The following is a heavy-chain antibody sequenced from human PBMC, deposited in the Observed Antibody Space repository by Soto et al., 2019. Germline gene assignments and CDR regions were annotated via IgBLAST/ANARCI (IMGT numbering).Heavy chain of an antibody. CDR1: GFTFSSYG. D-gene: IGHD6-6*01. CDR3: ARYKSSSSWFDP. Sequence: GGSLRLSCAASGFTFSSYGMHWVRQAPGKGLEWVAVISYDGSNKYYADSVKGRFTISRDNSKNTLYLQMNSLRAEDTAVYYCARYKSSSSWFDPWGQGTLVTVSS. CDR2: ISYDGSNK. J-gene: IGHJ5*02. V-gene: IGHV3-30*03.